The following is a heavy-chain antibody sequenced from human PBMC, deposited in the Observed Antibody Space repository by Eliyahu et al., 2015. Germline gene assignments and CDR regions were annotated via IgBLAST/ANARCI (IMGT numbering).Heavy chain of an antibody. Sequence: QVQLVQSGAEVKXXGSSVKVSCKASXGTFSSYAISWVRQAPGQGLEWMGGIIPIFGTANYAQKFQGRVTITTDESTSTAYMELSSLRSEDTAVYYCARAILFSSSFNSGDFDYWGQGTLVTVSS. V-gene: IGHV1-69*05. J-gene: IGHJ4*02. CDR2: IIPIFGTA. CDR3: ARAILFSSSFNSGDFDY. CDR1: XGTFSSYA. D-gene: IGHD6-13*01.